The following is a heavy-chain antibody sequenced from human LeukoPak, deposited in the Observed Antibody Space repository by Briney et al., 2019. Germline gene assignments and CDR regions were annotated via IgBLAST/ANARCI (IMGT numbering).Heavy chain of an antibody. J-gene: IGHJ5*02. CDR1: GGSISSYY. CDR3: ARVSRYYGSGPPVDDP. Sequence: PSETLSLTCTVSGGSISSYYWSWIRQPPGKGLEWIGYIYHSGSTNYKPSLKSRVTISVDTSKNQFSLKLSSVTAADTAVYYCARVSRYYGSGPPVDDPWGQGTLVTVSS. CDR2: IYHSGST. D-gene: IGHD3-10*01. V-gene: IGHV4-59*01.